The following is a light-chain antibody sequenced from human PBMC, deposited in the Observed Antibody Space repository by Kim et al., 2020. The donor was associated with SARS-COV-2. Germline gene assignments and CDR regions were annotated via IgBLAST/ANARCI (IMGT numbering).Light chain of an antibody. CDR1: QSVSSS. CDR2: DAS. J-gene: IGKJ4*01. V-gene: IGKV3-11*01. Sequence: EIVLTQSPATLSLSPGERATLSCRASQSVSSSLAWYQQKPGQAPRLLIYDASNRATGVPARFSGSGSGTDFTLTISSLEPEDFAVYYCQQRSNWQLTFGGGTKLEI. CDR3: QQRSNWQLT.